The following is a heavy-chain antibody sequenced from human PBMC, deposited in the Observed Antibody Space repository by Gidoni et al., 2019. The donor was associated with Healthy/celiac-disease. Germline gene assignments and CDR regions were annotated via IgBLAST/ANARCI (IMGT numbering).Heavy chain of an antibody. J-gene: IGHJ6*02. CDR3: ARFKVPAAVVTYGMDV. V-gene: IGHV3-53*01. CDR2: IYSGGST. CDR1: GFTVSSNY. D-gene: IGHD2-2*01. Sequence: EVQLVESGGGLIQPGGSLRLSCAASGFTVSSNYMSWVRQAPGKGLEWVSVIYSGGSTYYADSVKGRFTISRDNSKNTLYLQMNSLRAEDTAVYYCARFKVPAAVVTYGMDVWGQGTTVTVSS.